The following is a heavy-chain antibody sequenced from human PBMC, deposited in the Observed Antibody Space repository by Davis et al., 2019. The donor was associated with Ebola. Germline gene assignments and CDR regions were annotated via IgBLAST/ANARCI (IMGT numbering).Heavy chain of an antibody. Sequence: ASVQVSCQASGYSFPSYYMHWVRQPPGQGLEWMGWINPDSGGTICAQRFQGRVTMTRDTSISTAYMELSSLRSDDTAMFYCVRGESGSYNWLDPWGQGTLVTVSS. V-gene: IGHV1-2*02. D-gene: IGHD3-10*01. CDR2: INPDSGGT. J-gene: IGHJ5*02. CDR1: GYSFPSYY. CDR3: VRGESGSYNWLDP.